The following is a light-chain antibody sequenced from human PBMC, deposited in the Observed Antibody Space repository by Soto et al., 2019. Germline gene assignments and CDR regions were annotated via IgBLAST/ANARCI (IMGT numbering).Light chain of an antibody. V-gene: IGKV4-1*01. Sequence: DIVMTQSPDSLAVSLGERATGNCKSSQSVLHRSSNKNFLAWYQQKPGQPPKLLISWASTRESGVPDRFSGSGSETDFALTISSLQAEDVAVYFCQHYYNTPRTFGQGTKVEIK. CDR3: QHYYNTPRT. CDR2: WAS. J-gene: IGKJ1*01. CDR1: QSVLHRSSNKNF.